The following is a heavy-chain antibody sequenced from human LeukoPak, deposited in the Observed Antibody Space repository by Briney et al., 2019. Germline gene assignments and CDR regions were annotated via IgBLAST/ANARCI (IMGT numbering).Heavy chain of an antibody. CDR2: ISRSGSTK. V-gene: IGHV3-11*01. J-gene: IGHJ6*03. CDR1: GFTFSDYN. CDR3: ARVLRYCSDGNCYSGGLGYMDV. Sequence: GGSLRLSCAASGFTFSDYNMRWIRQAPGKGLEGVSSISRSGSTKYYADSVKGRFTISRDNAKNSLFLQMNSLRAEDTAVYYCARVLRYCSDGNCYSGGLGYMDVWGKGTTVTISS. D-gene: IGHD2-15*01.